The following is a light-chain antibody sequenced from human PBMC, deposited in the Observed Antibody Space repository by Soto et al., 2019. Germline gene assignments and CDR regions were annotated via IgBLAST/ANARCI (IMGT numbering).Light chain of an antibody. V-gene: IGLV2-11*01. CDR2: DVS. Sequence: QSALTQPRSVSGSPGQSVTISCTGTSSDVGDYTYVSWYQQHPGKAPKLMIYDVSKRPSGVPDRFSGSKSGNTASLTISGLQADDEADYYCCSYAGIYTWVFGGGTKLTVL. J-gene: IGLJ3*02. CDR3: CSYAGIYTWV. CDR1: SSDVGDYTY.